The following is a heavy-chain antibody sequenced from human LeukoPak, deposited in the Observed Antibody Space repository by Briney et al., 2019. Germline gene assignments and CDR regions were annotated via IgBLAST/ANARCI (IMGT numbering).Heavy chain of an antibody. D-gene: IGHD3-22*01. CDR3: ARMYDSSGYYIPYYYYGMDV. CDR2: IIPIFGTA. J-gene: IGHJ6*02. CDR1: GGTFSSYA. V-gene: IGHV1-69*01. Sequence: SVKVSCKASGGTFSSYAISWVRQAPGQGPEWMGGIIPIFGTANYAQKFQGRVTITADESTSTAYMELSSLRSEDTAVYYCARMYDSSGYYIPYYYYGMDVWGQGTTVTVSS.